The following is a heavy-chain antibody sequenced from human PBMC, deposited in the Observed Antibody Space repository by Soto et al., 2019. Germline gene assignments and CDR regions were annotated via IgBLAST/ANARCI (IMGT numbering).Heavy chain of an antibody. Sequence: GGSLRLSCAASGFTVSSNYMSWVRQAPGKGLEWVSVIYSGGSTYYADSVKGRFTISRDNSKNTLYLQMNSLRAEDTAVYYCARDRLLVAHYYGMDVWGQGTTVTVSS. CDR3: ARDRLLVAHYYGMDV. CDR2: IYSGGST. V-gene: IGHV3-53*01. CDR1: GFTVSSNY. J-gene: IGHJ6*02. D-gene: IGHD2-15*01.